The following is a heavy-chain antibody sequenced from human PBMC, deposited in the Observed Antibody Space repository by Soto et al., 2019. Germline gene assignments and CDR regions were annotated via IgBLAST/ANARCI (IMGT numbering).Heavy chain of an antibody. D-gene: IGHD3-9*01. V-gene: IGHV3-23*01. CDR2: IHPSGGST. Sequence: EVQLLESGGDLVQPGGSLRLSCAAAGFMFSSYGMSWVRQAPGKGLQWVATIHPSGGSTHYAESVRGRFTISRDNSRYTLYLQMNSLRAEDTAVYYCAKDPSTGPPDCWGQGALVTVSS. CDR3: AKDPSTGPPDC. J-gene: IGHJ4*02. CDR1: GFMFSSYG.